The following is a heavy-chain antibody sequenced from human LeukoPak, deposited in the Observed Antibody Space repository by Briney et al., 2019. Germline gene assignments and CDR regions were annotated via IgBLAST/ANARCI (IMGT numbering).Heavy chain of an antibody. D-gene: IGHD3-9*01. J-gene: IGHJ4*02. Sequence: PGGSLRLSCAASGFTFSSYAMSWVRQAPGKGLEWVSAISGSGGSTYYADSVKGRFTISRDNSKNTLYLQMNSLRAEDTAVYYCAKGVRAYYDILTGFDYWGQGTLVTVSS. CDR1: GFTFSSYA. V-gene: IGHV3-23*01. CDR3: AKGVRAYYDILTGFDY. CDR2: ISGSGGST.